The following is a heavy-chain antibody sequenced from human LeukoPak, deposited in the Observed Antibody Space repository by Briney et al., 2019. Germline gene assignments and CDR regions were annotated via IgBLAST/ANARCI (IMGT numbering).Heavy chain of an antibody. Sequence: GGSLRLSCAASGFTFSSFAMSWVRQAPGRGLEWVSAISVSGGNTYYAASGKGRFTISKDNSKTTLYLQMNSLRAEDTAEYYCAKGGSSSSSPYGDWGQGTLVTVSS. D-gene: IGHD6-13*01. CDR2: ISVSGGNT. V-gene: IGHV3-23*01. CDR3: AKGGSSSSSPYGD. CDR1: GFTFSSFA. J-gene: IGHJ4*02.